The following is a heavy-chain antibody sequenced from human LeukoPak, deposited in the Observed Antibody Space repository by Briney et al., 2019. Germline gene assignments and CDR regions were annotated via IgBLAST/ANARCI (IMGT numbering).Heavy chain of an antibody. J-gene: IGHJ3*02. CDR1: GGTFSSYA. V-gene: IGHV1-69*06. CDR3: ASWQMTTVTTLAFDI. Sequence: ASLKVPCKASGGTFSSYAISWVRQAPGQGLEWMGGIIPIFGTANYAQKFQGRVTITADKSTSTAYMELSSLRSEDTAVYYCASWQMTTVTTLAFDIWGQGTMVTVSS. CDR2: IIPIFGTA. D-gene: IGHD4-17*01.